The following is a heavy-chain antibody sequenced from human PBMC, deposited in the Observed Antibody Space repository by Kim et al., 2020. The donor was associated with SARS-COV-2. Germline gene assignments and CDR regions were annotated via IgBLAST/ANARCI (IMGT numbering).Heavy chain of an antibody. CDR3: ARSGTVYYYYGMDV. J-gene: IGHJ6*02. D-gene: IGHD6-13*01. Sequence: SQKSKGRVTITRDTSARTAYMELSSLRSEDTAVYYCARSGTVYYYYGMDVWGQGTTVTVSS. V-gene: IGHV1-3*01.